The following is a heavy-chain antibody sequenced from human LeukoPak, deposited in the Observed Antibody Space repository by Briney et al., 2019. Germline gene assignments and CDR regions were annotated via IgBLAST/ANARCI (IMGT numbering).Heavy chain of an antibody. CDR2: IYYSGST. Sequence: SETLSLTCTVSGGSISSYYWSWIRQPPGKGLEWIGYIYYSGSTNYNPSLKSRVTISVDTSKNRFSLKLSSVTAADTAVYYCARVKYERYFDYWGQGTLVTVSS. CDR3: ARVKYERYFDY. J-gene: IGHJ4*02. CDR1: GGSISSYY. D-gene: IGHD1-1*01. V-gene: IGHV4-59*01.